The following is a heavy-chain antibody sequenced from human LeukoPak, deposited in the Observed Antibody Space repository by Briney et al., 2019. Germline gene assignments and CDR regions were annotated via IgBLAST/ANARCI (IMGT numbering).Heavy chain of an antibody. D-gene: IGHD6-13*01. CDR2: IKNDGTKM. J-gene: IGHJ4*02. CDR1: GFTFSDYR. Sequence: GGSLRLSCAASGFTFSDYRMNWVRQAPGKGLEWVASIKNDGTKMYYVDSLKSRFTISRDNSKNSLDLQMNSLRAEDTAVYYCAKVSSSDYWGQGTLVTVSS. V-gene: IGHV3-7*03. CDR3: AKVSSSDY.